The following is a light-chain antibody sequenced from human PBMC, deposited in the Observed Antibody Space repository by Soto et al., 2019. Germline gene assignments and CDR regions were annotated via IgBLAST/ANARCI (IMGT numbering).Light chain of an antibody. J-gene: IGKJ1*01. V-gene: IGKV1-6*01. CDR1: QGIRND. CDR2: AAS. Sequence: AIQMTQSPSSLSASVGDSVTITCRASQGIRNDLGWYQQKPGKAPKLLIYAASSLQSGVPSRFSGSGSGTDFTLTISSLQPEDFATDYCLQDYNYPPTFGQGTKVEIK. CDR3: LQDYNYPPT.